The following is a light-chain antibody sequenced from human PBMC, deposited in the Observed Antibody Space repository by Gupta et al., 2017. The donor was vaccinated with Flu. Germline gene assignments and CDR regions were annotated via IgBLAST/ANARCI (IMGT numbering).Light chain of an antibody. V-gene: IGLV1-44*01. J-gene: IGLJ3*02. CDR1: WSNIGSNT. Sequence: QSTLTQPPAASGVPGQTVTISCSGGWSNIGSNTVNWYQQLPGAAPKLVIYANNQRPSGVPDRFSGSKSGTSASLAIDRLQSEDEADYYCASWDHSLNGLWVFGGGTKLTVL. CDR3: ASWDHSLNGLWV. CDR2: ANN.